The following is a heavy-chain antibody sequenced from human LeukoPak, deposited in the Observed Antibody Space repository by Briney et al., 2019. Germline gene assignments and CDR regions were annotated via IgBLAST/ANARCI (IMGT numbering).Heavy chain of an antibody. J-gene: IGHJ4*02. CDR3: ASGSGGSYYFDY. D-gene: IGHD2-15*01. V-gene: IGHV3-11*01. CDR1: GFTFSDYY. Sequence: PGGSLRLSCAASGFTFSDYYMSWIRQAPGKGLEWVSYISGSGHTIYYADSVKGRFTISRGNAKNSLYLQMISLRAEDTAVYYCASGSGGSYYFDYWGQGTLVTFSS. CDR2: ISGSGHTI.